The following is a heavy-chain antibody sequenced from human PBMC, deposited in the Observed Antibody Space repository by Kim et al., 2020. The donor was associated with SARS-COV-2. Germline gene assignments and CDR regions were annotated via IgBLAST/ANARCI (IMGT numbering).Heavy chain of an antibody. V-gene: IGHV3-74*01. J-gene: IGHJ6*03. CDR1: GFTFSSYW. CDR2: INSDGSST. D-gene: IGHD3-16*02. Sequence: GGSLRLSCAASGFTFSSYWMHWVRQAPGKGLVWVSRINSDGSSTSYADSVKGRFTISRDNAKNTLYLQMNSLRAEDTAVYYCARGGVEYYDYIWGSYRTHFYYDYMDVWGKGTTVTDSS. CDR3: ARGGVEYYDYIWGSYRTHFYYDYMDV.